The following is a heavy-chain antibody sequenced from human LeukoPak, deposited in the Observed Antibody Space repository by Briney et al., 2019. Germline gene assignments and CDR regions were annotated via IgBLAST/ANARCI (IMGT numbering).Heavy chain of an antibody. J-gene: IGHJ4*02. Sequence: GGSLRPSCAASGFSISNDWMSWVRQAPEKGLEWVARVKSRSAGETTDYAAPVKGRFTISRDDSKNTLYLQMNSLKTEDTAVYYCTLIQGWGSGSYYRDFWGQGTLVTVSS. CDR3: TLIQGWGSGSYYRDF. CDR1: GFSISNDW. V-gene: IGHV3-15*01. D-gene: IGHD3-10*01. CDR2: VKSRSAGETT.